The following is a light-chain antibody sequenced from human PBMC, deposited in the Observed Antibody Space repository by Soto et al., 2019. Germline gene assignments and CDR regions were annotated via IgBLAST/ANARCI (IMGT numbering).Light chain of an antibody. J-gene: IGKJ4*01. CDR2: DAS. V-gene: IGKV3-11*01. CDR3: QQRSNWLT. Sequence: EIVLTQSPATLSLSPGERATLSCRASQSVSSYLAWYQQKPGQAPRLLIYDASNRATGIPARFSGSGSGTDFTLTISSLEPEDFAIYYYQQRSNWLTFGGGTKVEIK. CDR1: QSVSSY.